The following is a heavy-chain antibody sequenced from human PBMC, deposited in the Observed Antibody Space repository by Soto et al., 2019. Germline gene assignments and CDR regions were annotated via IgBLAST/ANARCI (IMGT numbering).Heavy chain of an antibody. Sequence: QVQLQESGPGLVKPSQTLSLTCTVSGGSISSGGYYWSWIRQHPGKGLEWIGYIYYSGSTYYNPSLKCRVIISVDTSKTQFALKRSSVTAAYTAVYYCAASCVGCGGFNYYGMDVWGQGTTVTVSS. CDR2: IYYSGST. D-gene: IGHD2-21*01. CDR3: AASCVGCGGFNYYGMDV. J-gene: IGHJ6*02. CDR1: GGSISSGGYY. V-gene: IGHV4-31*03.